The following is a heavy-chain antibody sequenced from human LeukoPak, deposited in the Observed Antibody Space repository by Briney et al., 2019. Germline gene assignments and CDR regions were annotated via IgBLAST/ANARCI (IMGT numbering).Heavy chain of an antibody. V-gene: IGHV3-9*01. CDR2: ISWNSGSV. Sequence: PGRSLRLSCAASGFIFDDYAMHWLRQAPGKGLEWVSGISWNSGSVGYADSVKGRVTISRDNAKNSLYLQMNSLRTEDTAFYYCTKDVFDFGGYFELWGRGTLVTVSS. CDR1: GFIFDDYA. CDR3: TKDVFDFGGYFEL. D-gene: IGHD3-16*01. J-gene: IGHJ2*01.